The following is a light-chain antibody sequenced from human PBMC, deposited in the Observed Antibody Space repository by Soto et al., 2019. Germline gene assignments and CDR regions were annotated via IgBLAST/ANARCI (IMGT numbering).Light chain of an antibody. Sequence: QSVLTQPASVSGSPGQSIAISCTGTSSDVGAYNYVSWYQQHPGNAPKLIIHEVSNRPSGVSDRFSGSKSGNTASLPISGLQADDEADYYCSSHTPYNTRVFGTGTKLTVL. V-gene: IGLV2-14*01. CDR1: SSDVGAYNY. CDR3: SSHTPYNTRV. J-gene: IGLJ1*01. CDR2: EVS.